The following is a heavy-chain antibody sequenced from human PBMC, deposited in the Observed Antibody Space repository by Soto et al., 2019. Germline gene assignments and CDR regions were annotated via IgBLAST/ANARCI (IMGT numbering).Heavy chain of an antibody. CDR3: ARVPDYYYYGMDV. CDR1: GGTFSSYT. V-gene: IGHV1-69*02. Sequence: QVQLVQSGAEVKKPGSSVKVSCKDSGGTFSSYTISWVRQAPGQGLEWMGRIIPILGIANYAQKFQGRVTITADKSTSTAYMELSSLRSEDTAVYYCARVPDYYYYGMDVWGQGTTVTVSS. J-gene: IGHJ6*02. CDR2: IIPILGIA.